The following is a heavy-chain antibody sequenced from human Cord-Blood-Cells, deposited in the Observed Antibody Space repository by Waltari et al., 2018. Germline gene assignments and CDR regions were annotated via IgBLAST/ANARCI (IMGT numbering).Heavy chain of an antibody. Sequence: QVQLQESGPGLVKPSETLSLTCTVSGGSVSSGRYYWSWIRQPPGKGLEWIGYIYYSGSTNYNPSLKSRVTISVDTSKNQFSLKLSSVTAADTAVYYCATHSRIAAAGAEYFQHWGQGTLVTVSS. V-gene: IGHV4-61*01. J-gene: IGHJ1*01. CDR2: IYYSGST. CDR1: GGSVSSGRYY. D-gene: IGHD6-13*01. CDR3: ATHSRIAAAGAEYFQH.